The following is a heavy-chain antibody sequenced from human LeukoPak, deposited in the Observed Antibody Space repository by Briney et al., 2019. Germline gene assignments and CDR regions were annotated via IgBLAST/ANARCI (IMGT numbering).Heavy chain of an antibody. V-gene: IGHV1-3*01. D-gene: IGHD1-26*01. CDR3: ARDRGSGSPLGY. Sequence: ASVKVSCKASGYTFTSYAMHWVRQAPGQRLEWMGWINAGNGKTKYSQKFQGRVTITRDTSASTAYMELSSLRSDDTAVYYCARDRGSGSPLGYWGQGTLVTVSS. J-gene: IGHJ4*02. CDR1: GYTFTSYA. CDR2: INAGNGKT.